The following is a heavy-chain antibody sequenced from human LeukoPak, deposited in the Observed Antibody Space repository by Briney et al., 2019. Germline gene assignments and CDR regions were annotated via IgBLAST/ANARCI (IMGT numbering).Heavy chain of an antibody. CDR1: GYSITSGYN. D-gene: IGHD3-10*01. J-gene: IGHJ5*02. Sequence: SETLSLTCTVSGYSITSGYNWGWIRQPPGKGLEWIGSIYHSGSTYYNPSLKSRVTISVDTSKNQFSLKLSSVTAADTAVYYCARGGYYGSGNDFRFDPWGQGTLVTVSS. CDR3: ARGGYYGSGNDFRFDP. V-gene: IGHV4-38-2*02. CDR2: IYHSGST.